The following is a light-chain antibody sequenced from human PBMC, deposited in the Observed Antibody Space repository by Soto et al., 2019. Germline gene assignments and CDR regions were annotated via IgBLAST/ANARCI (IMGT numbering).Light chain of an antibody. CDR1: QAISSR. Sequence: DIQMTQSPPSVSASVGDRVTISCRTSQAISSRLAWYQQKPMKAPKLLIYDASTLQTGVPSRFSGSGSGTDFTLTISSLQPEDFATYYCQQADSFPLTFGGGTKVEIK. J-gene: IGKJ4*01. CDR3: QQADSFPLT. V-gene: IGKV1D-12*01. CDR2: DAS.